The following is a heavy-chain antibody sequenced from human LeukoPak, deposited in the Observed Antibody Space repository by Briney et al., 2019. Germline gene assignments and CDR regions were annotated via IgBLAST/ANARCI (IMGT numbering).Heavy chain of an antibody. Sequence: GASVKVSCKASGGTFSSYAISWVRQAPGQGLEWMGGIIPIFGTANYAQKFQGRVTITADESTSTAYMELSSLRSEDTAVYYCASSTRGGDWEPYYFDYWGQGTLVTVSS. V-gene: IGHV1-69*13. CDR3: ASSTRGGDWEPYYFDY. J-gene: IGHJ4*02. CDR2: IIPIFGTA. D-gene: IGHD2-21*02. CDR1: GGTFSSYA.